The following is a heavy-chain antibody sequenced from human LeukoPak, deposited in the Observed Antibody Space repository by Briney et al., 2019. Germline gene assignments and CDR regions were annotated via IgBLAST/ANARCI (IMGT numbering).Heavy chain of an antibody. CDR2: IYYSGST. D-gene: IGHD3-3*01. CDR3: ARVSVGFWSGYKTFGY. V-gene: IGHV4-59*01. J-gene: IGHJ4*02. Sequence: SETLSLTCTVSGGSISSYYWSWIRQPPGKGLEWVGYIYYSGSTNYNPSLKSRVTISVDTSKNQFSLKLSSVTAADTAVYYCARVSVGFWSGYKTFGYWGQGTLVTVSS. CDR1: GGSISSYY.